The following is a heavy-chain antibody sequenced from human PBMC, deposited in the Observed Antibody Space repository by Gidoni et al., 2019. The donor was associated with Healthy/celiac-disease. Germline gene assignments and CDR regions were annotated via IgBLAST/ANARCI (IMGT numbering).Heavy chain of an antibody. J-gene: IGHJ6*03. CDR2: IYYSGST. CDR1: GGSISSYY. V-gene: IGHV4-59*01. CDR3: ASAYYYYYMDV. Sequence: QVQPQESGPGLVKPSETLSLTCTVSGGSISSYYWSWIRQPPGKGLEWIGYIYYSGSTNYNPSLKSRVTISVDTSKNQFSLKLSSVTAADTAVYYCASAYYYYYMDVWGKGTTVTVSS.